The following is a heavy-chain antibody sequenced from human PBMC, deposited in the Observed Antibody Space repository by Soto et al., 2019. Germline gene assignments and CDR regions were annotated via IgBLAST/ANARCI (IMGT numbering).Heavy chain of an antibody. J-gene: IGHJ6*02. CDR1: GYSFTSYW. D-gene: IGHD2-21*02. V-gene: IGHV5-10-1*01. Sequence: GESLKISCKGSGYSFTSYWISWVRQMPGKGLEWMGRIDPSDSYTNYSPSFQGHVTISADKSISTAYLQWSSLKASDTAMYYCASTVVTLSDYYYGMDVWGQGTTVTVSS. CDR2: IDPSDSYT. CDR3: ASTVVTLSDYYYGMDV.